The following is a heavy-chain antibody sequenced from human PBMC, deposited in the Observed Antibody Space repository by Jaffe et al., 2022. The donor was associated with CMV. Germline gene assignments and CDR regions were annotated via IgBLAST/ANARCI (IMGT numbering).Heavy chain of an antibody. Sequence: QVQLVESGGGVVQPGRSLRLSCAASGFTFSDYAMHWVRQAPGKGLEWVAFISYDGSNKYYADSVMGRFTNSRDNSKNTLYLQMNSLRTEDTAVYYCATLASTSWYVGGSDWFDHWGQGTLVTVSS. J-gene: IGHJ5*02. V-gene: IGHV3-30*03. CDR1: GFTFSDYA. D-gene: IGHD6-13*01. CDR3: ATLASTSWYVGGSDWFDH. CDR2: ISYDGSNK.